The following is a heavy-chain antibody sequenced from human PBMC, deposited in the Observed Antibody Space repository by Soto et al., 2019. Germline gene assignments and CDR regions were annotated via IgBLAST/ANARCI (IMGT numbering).Heavy chain of an antibody. V-gene: IGHV3-23*01. Sequence: GGSLRLSCAASGFTFSSYAMSWVRQAPGKGLEWVSAISGSGGSTYYADSVKGRFTISRDNSKNTLYLQMNSLRAEDTAVYYCAKRLGRERWLQSFFDYWGQGTLVTVSS. CDR1: GFTFSSYA. CDR3: AKRLGRERWLQSFFDY. D-gene: IGHD4-4*01. J-gene: IGHJ4*02. CDR2: ISGSGGST.